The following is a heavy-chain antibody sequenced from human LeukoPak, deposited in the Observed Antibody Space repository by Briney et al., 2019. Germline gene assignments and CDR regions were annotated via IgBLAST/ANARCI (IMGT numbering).Heavy chain of an antibody. CDR3: ARADGSYYPFDY. Sequence: GGSLRLSCAASGFTLSSYAMNWARQAPGKGLEWVSTISPTEDSTYYEASVKGRFTISRDNSKNTLYLQMGSLRAEDMAVYYCARADGSYYPFDYWGQGTLVTVSS. CDR2: ISPTEDST. CDR1: GFTLSSYA. V-gene: IGHV3-64*02. J-gene: IGHJ4*02. D-gene: IGHD1-26*01.